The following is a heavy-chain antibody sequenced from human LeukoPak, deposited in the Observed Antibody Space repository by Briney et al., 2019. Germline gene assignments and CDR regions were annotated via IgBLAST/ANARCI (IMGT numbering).Heavy chain of an antibody. CDR1: GFAFSTYT. D-gene: IGHD4-23*01. CDR3: ARDSATVVIRSNWFDP. J-gene: IGHJ5*02. CDR2: ITSGSGYI. Sequence: GGSLRLSCAASGFAFSTYTMNWVRQAPGKGLEWVSSITSGSGYIYYADSVKGRFTVSRDNAKNSLYLQMNSLRAEDTAVYYCARDSATVVIRSNWFDPWGQGTLVTVSS. V-gene: IGHV3-21*01.